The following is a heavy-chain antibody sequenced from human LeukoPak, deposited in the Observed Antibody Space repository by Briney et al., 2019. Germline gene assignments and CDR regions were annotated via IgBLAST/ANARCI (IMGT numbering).Heavy chain of an antibody. J-gene: IGHJ4*02. CDR3: ARSLPYGTTWYGRSDF. CDR2: IRQDGDTK. CDR1: GFPFNAYW. Sequence: GGSLRLSCAASGFPFNAYWMTWVRQAPGKGLEWVANIRQDGDTKYYVDSVKGRFTISRDNAMNSLHLQMNSLRAEDTAIYYCARSLPYGTTWYGRSDFWGQGTLVTVSS. V-gene: IGHV3-7*03. D-gene: IGHD6-13*01.